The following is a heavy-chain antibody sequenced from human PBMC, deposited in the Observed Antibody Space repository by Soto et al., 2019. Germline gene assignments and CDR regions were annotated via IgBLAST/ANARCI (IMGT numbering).Heavy chain of an antibody. CDR3: VRVVLRFLVARSQEDYYGMDV. CDR1: GGSFSGYY. CDR2: INHSGST. V-gene: IGHV4-34*01. J-gene: IGHJ6*02. Sequence: SETLSLTCAVYGGSFSGYYWSWIRQPPGKGLEWIGEINHSGSTNYNPSLKSRVTISVDTSKNQFSLKLSSVTAADTAVYYCVRVVLRFLVARSQEDYYGMDVWGQGTTVTVSS. D-gene: IGHD3-3*01.